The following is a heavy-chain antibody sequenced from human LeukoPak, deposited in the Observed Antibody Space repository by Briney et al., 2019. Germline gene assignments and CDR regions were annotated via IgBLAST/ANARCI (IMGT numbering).Heavy chain of an antibody. Sequence: GSSVKVSCKASGGTFSRYAIGWVRQAPGQGLEWMGGIIPIFGTANYAQKFQGRVTITTDESTSTAYMELGSLRSEDTAVYYCAGQTDYGDPYFDYWGQGTLVTVSS. V-gene: IGHV1-69*05. CDR1: GGTFSRYA. CDR2: IIPIFGTA. D-gene: IGHD4-17*01. CDR3: AGQTDYGDPYFDY. J-gene: IGHJ4*02.